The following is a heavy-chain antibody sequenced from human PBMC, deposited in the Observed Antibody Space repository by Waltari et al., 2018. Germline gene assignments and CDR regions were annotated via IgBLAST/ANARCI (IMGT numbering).Heavy chain of an antibody. V-gene: IGHV3-30*02. J-gene: IGHJ5*02. CDR2: TWFDGSKT. CDR1: GSRLRLFG. Sequence: QVQLVESGGGVVQPVLSLRLSCAATGSRLRLFGMHWGRQAPGKGLEWVALTWFDGSKTYYADSVRGRFTISRDNSKNTLYLDINTLRVDDTAIYYCAKDAFGNTYLDHWGQGTLVTVSS. CDR3: AKDAFGNTYLDH. D-gene: IGHD3-10*01.